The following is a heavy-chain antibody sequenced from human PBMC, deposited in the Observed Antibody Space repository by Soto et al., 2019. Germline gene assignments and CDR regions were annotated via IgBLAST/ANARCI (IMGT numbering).Heavy chain of an antibody. Sequence: ASETLSLTCTVSGGSITSSSYYWGWIRQPPGKGLEWIGGIYYSGRSYYNPSLKSRVTMSVDTSKNQFSLTLNSVTAADAAVYYCARQRTTVVTQAYFDHWGQGTLVTVSS. CDR3: ARQRTTVVTQAYFDH. V-gene: IGHV4-39*01. CDR2: IYYSGRS. CDR1: GGSITSSSYY. D-gene: IGHD4-17*01. J-gene: IGHJ4*02.